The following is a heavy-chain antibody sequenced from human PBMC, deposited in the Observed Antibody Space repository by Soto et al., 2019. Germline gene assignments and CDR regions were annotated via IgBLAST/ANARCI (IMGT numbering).Heavy chain of an antibody. Sequence: EVQLLESGGGFVQPGGSLRLSCVASGFTFSNYGMTWVRQAPGKGLEWVSGIAGSGGGTRYADSLKGRFTISRDNSKNTVYLKLNSLRAEDTAVYSCTKNLWQGGWQPGEWGQGTLVTVSS. D-gene: IGHD6-13*01. J-gene: IGHJ4*02. CDR3: TKNLWQGGWQPGE. CDR1: GFTFSNYG. CDR2: IAGSGGGT. V-gene: IGHV3-23*01.